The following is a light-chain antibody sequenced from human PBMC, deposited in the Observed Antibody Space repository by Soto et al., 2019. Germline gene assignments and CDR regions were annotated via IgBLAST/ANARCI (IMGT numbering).Light chain of an antibody. CDR2: DRS. Sequence: EIVLTQSPGTLSLSPGERASLSCRASQSVGSYLAWYHQKPGQSPRLLISDRSSRATGIPDRFSGSGSGTDFTLTISRLEPEDFGVYYCQQYRSSPLTFGGGTKVEIK. J-gene: IGKJ4*01. V-gene: IGKV3-20*01. CDR3: QQYRSSPLT. CDR1: QSVGSY.